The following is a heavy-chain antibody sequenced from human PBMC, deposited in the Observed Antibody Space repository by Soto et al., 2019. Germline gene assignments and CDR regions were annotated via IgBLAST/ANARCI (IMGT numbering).Heavy chain of an antibody. D-gene: IGHD6-6*01. CDR2: IYWNDDK. CDR1: GFSLTTFGVG. V-gene: IGHV2-5*01. J-gene: IGHJ4*02. CDR3: VQRVLAGQQIGY. Sequence: QITVRESGPTLVKPTQPLTLTCTFSGFSLTTFGVGVGWIRQPPGKALEWLAFIYWNDDKRYSSFLNNRLTITSGTSKNQVVLAVTDMDPVDTATYYCVQRVLAGQQIGYWGPGTLFTVSS.